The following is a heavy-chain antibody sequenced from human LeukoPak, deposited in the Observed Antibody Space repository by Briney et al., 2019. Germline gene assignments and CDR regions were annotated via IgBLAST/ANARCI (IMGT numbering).Heavy chain of an antibody. Sequence: GGSLRLSCAASGFTFSSYAMSWVRQAPGKGLEWVSAISGSGGSTYYADSVKGRFTISRGNSKNTLYLQMNSLRAEDTAVYYCAKCLGSFGVVIAYSDYWGQGTLVTVSS. CDR2: ISGSGGST. D-gene: IGHD3-3*01. CDR3: AKCLGSFGVVIAYSDY. CDR1: GFTFSSYA. J-gene: IGHJ4*02. V-gene: IGHV3-23*01.